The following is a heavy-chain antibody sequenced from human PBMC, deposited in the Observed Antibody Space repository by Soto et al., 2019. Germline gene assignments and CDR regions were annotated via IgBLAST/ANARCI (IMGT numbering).Heavy chain of an antibody. Sequence: PGESLKISCKGSGYSFTSFWISWLRQMPGKGLEWMGRIDPSDSYTNYSPSFQGHVTVSADKSISTAYLQWSSLKASDTAMYYCATDEPRYNWSWCEPWSQGTLVTVSS. CDR3: ATDEPRYNWSWCEP. CDR2: IDPSDSYT. CDR1: GYSFTSFW. V-gene: IGHV5-10-1*01. J-gene: IGHJ5*02. D-gene: IGHD1-1*01.